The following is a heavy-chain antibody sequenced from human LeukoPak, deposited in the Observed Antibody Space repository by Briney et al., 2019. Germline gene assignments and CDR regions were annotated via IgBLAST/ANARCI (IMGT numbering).Heavy chain of an antibody. CDR3: ARVTSDYYGSGTYYNPYYFDY. CDR1: GGSINSGDYY. V-gene: IGHV4-30-4*01. Sequence: ASETLSLTCIVSGGSINSGDYYWSWIRQPPGKGLEWIGYIYYSGSTYYTPSLRSRVTMSVDTSKNQFSLKLSSVTAADTTVYYCARVTSDYYGSGTYYNPYYFDYWGQGTLVTVSS. J-gene: IGHJ4*02. CDR2: IYYSGST. D-gene: IGHD3-10*01.